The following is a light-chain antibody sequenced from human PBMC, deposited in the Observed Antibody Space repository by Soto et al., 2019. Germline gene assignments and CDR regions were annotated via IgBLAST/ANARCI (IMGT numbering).Light chain of an antibody. V-gene: IGLV2-14*01. J-gene: IGLJ1*01. Sequence: QSVLTQPASVSGSPGQSITISCTGTSSDVGGYNFVYWYQQHPGKAPKLIIYDVSNRPSGVSNRFSGSKSDNTASLTISGLQAEDEADYYCSSYTSNNTPYVFGTGTKLTVL. CDR1: SSDVGGYNF. CDR3: SSYTSNNTPYV. CDR2: DVS.